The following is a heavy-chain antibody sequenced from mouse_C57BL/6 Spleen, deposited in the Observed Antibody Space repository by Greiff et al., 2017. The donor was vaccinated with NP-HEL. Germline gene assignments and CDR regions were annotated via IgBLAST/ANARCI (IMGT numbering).Heavy chain of an antibody. Sequence: EVQLQESGPGLVKPSQSLSLTCSVTGYSITSGYYWNWIRQFPGNKLEWMGYISYDGSNNYNPSLKNRISITRDTSKNQFFLKLNSVTTEDTATYYCAREDNYYGSRNWYFDVWGTGTTVTVSS. CDR1: GYSITSGYY. J-gene: IGHJ1*03. CDR3: AREDNYYGSRNWYFDV. V-gene: IGHV3-6*01. D-gene: IGHD1-1*01. CDR2: ISYDGSN.